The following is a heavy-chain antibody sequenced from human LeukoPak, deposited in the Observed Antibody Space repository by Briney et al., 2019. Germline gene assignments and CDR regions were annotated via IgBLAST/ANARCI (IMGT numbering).Heavy chain of an antibody. CDR2: IRYDGSNK. CDR3: ARDYDILTGYFDY. V-gene: IGHV3-30*02. Sequence: PGGSLRLSCAASGFTFSSYGMHWVCQAPGKGLEWVAFIRYDGSNKYYADSVKGRFTISRDNSKNTLYLQMNSLRAEDTAVYYCARDYDILTGYFDYWGQGTLVTVSS. J-gene: IGHJ4*02. CDR1: GFTFSSYG. D-gene: IGHD3-9*01.